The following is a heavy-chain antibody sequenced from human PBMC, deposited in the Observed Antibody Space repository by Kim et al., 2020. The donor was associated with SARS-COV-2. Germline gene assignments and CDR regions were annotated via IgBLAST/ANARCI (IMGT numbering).Heavy chain of an antibody. D-gene: IGHD2-2*01. CDR1: GFRFDEYA. CDR3: AKDVCSSTSCPYFYYYGMDV. Sequence: GGSLRLSCAASGFRFDEYAMNWVRQAPGKGLEWVSLISADGDNTYYADSVRGRFTISRDNNKRTLYLEMNRLRTEDTAFYYCAKDVCSSTSCPYFYYYGMDVWGQDTTGIVS. J-gene: IGHJ6*02. V-gene: IGHV3-43*02. CDR2: ISADGDNT.